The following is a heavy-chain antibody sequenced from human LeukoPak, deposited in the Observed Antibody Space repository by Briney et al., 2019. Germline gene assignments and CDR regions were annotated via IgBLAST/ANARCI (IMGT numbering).Heavy chain of an antibody. CDR2: IKQDGSEK. CDR3: AGGSSGVAFDI. CDR1: GFIFSTYW. Sequence: GGSLRLSCAASGFIFSTYWMSWVRQAPGKGLEWVANIKQDGSEKYYVDSVKGRFTISGDNAKNSLYLQMNSLRAGDTAVYYCAGGSSGVAFDIWGQGTMVTVSS. V-gene: IGHV3-7*03. D-gene: IGHD6-19*01. J-gene: IGHJ3*02.